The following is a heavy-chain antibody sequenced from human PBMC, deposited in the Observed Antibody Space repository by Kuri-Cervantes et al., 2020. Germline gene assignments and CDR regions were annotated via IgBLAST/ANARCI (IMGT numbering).Heavy chain of an antibody. CDR3: ARDVQYYYDSYGYLEF. D-gene: IGHD3-22*01. CDR1: GLPFSVYA. CDR2: ITGGGEST. Sequence: ETLSLTCAASGLPFSVYAMSWVRQAPGKGLEWVSGITGGGESTYYADSVKGRFTISRDNSRNTLFVQMNSLRAEDTAVYYCARDVQYYYDSYGYLEFWGQGTLVTVSS. V-gene: IGHV3-23*01. J-gene: IGHJ4*02.